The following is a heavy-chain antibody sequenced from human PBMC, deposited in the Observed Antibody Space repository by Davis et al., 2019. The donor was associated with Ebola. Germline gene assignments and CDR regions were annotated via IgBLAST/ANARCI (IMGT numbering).Heavy chain of an antibody. CDR3: ALAYASGLYAFDI. Sequence: ASVKVSCKASGYTFTSYGISWVRQAPGQGLEWMGWISAYNGNTNYAQKLQGRVTMTTDTSTSTAYMELSSLRSEDTAVYYCALAYASGLYAFDIWGQGTMVTVSS. CDR2: ISAYNGNT. D-gene: IGHD6-19*01. J-gene: IGHJ3*02. V-gene: IGHV1-18*01. CDR1: GYTFTSYG.